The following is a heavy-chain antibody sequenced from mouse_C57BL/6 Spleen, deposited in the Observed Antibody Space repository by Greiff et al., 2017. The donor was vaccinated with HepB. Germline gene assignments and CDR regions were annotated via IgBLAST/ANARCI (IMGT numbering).Heavy chain of an antibody. CDR1: GYTFTSYW. CDR3: ARFLLRHAMDY. V-gene: IGHV1-55*01. J-gene: IGHJ4*01. Sequence: VQLQQSGAELVKPGASVKMSCKASGYTFTSYWITWVKQRPGQGLEWIGDIYPGSGSTNYNEKFKSKATLTVDTSSSTAYMQLSSLTSEDSAVYYCARFLLRHAMDYWGQGTSVTVSS. D-gene: IGHD1-2*01. CDR2: IYPGSGST.